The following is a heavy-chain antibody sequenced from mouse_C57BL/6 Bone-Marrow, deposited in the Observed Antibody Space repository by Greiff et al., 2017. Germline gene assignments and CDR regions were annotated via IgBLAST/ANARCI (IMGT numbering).Heavy chain of an antibody. CDR1: GFNIKDDY. CDR2: IDPENGDT. V-gene: IGHV14-4*01. D-gene: IGHD1-1*01. CDR3: SFLYYGSGLDD. J-gene: IGHJ1*03. Sequence: VQLQQSGAELVRPGASVKLSCTASGFNIKDDYMHWVKQRPEQGLEWIGWIDPENGDTEYASKLQGKATITADTSSNNAYLQLSSLASEDTAVVYCSFLYYGSGLDDWGTGTTVTVSS.